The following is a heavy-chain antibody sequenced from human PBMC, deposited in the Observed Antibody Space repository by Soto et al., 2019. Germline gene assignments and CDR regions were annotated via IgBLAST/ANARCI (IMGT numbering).Heavy chain of an antibody. D-gene: IGHD6-19*01. CDR1: GASIDNNGYS. Sequence: QVQLQESGPVLVIPSQTLTLTCAVSGASIDNNGYSWTWIRQHPGKGLEWIGTNNNRGDTYYKPSLKSRMTISLDTSQNHFSLRLNAVTAADTATYYCARGGSGWKALNWFDPWGQGIMVTVSS. CDR2: NNNRGDT. J-gene: IGHJ5*02. V-gene: IGHV4-31*11. CDR3: ARGGSGWKALNWFDP.